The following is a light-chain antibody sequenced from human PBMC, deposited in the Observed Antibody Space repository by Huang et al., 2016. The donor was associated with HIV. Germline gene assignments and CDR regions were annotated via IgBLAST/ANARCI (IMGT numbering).Light chain of an antibody. J-gene: IGKJ2*01. CDR3: HKYYKTRYT. CDR1: QSVLYSSNNKND. Sequence: DIVMTQSPDSLAVSLGNRATINCKSSQSVLYSSNNKNDLSWYQQKPGQSPKLLISWDATRESGVTDRFSGSGSGTDFTLTISNLQAEDVAVYYCHKYYKTRYTFGQGTKLEIK. CDR2: WDA. V-gene: IGKV4-1*01.